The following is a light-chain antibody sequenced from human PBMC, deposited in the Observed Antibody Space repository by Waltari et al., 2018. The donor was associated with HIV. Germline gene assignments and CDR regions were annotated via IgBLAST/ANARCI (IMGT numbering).Light chain of an antibody. CDR1: TSNLGNDY. J-gene: IGLJ3*02. CDR3: GTWDRSLSAAV. Sequence: QSVLTQPPSVSVAPGQKVTISCSGSTSNLGNDYVSWYQHVPGAAPRLLIYDNNKRPSGIPDRFPGSRSGTSATLGITGLQTGDEAHYYCGTWDRSLSAAVFGGGTKLTVL. CDR2: DNN. V-gene: IGLV1-51*01.